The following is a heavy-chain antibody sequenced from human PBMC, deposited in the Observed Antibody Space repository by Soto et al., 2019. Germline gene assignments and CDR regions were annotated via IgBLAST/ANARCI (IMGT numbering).Heavy chain of an antibody. V-gene: IGHV3-9*01. D-gene: IGHD3-16*01. CDR3: AKDGGPGGGPEYYYGMDV. CDR2: ISWNSGSI. J-gene: IGHJ6*02. CDR1: GFTFDDYA. Sequence: EVQLVESGGGLVQPGRSLRLSCAASGFTFDDYAMHWVRQAPGKGLEWVSGISWNSGSIGYADSVKGRFTISRDNAKNSLYRQMNSLRAEDTALYYCAKDGGPGGGPEYYYGMDVWGQGTTVTVSS.